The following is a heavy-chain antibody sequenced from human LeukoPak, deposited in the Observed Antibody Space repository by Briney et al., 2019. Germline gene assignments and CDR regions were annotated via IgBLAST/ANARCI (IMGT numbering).Heavy chain of an antibody. V-gene: IGHV4-34*01. J-gene: IGHJ4*02. CDR2: INHSGST. D-gene: IGHD3-22*01. Sequence: SETLSLTCAVSGVSISSGGYSWSWIRQPPGKGLEWIGEINHSGSTNYNPSLKSRVTISVDTSKNQFSLKLSSVTAADTAVYYCARHVATYYYDSRRNHFDYWGQGTLVTVSS. CDR3: ARHVATYYYDSRRNHFDY. CDR1: GVSISSGGYS.